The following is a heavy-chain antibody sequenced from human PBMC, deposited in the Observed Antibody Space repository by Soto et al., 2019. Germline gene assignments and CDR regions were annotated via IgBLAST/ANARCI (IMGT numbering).Heavy chain of an antibody. CDR2: TYYSGST. CDR1: GGSISSSSYY. J-gene: IGHJ6*02. V-gene: IGHV4-39*01. D-gene: IGHD3-3*01. CDR3: ARHLVSGITIFGVVSYGMDV. Sequence: PSETLSLTCTVSGGSISSSSYYWGWIRQPPGKGLEWIGSTYYSGSTYYNPSLKSRVTISVDTSKNQSSLKLGSVTAADTAVYYCARHLVSGITIFGVVSYGMDVWGQGTTVTVSS.